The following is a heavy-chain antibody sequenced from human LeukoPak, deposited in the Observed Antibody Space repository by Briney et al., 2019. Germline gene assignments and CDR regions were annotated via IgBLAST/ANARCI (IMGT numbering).Heavy chain of an antibody. Sequence: PGRSLRLSCAASGFTFDDYAMHWVRHAPGKGLEWVSGISWNSGSIGYADSVKGRFTISRDNAKNSLYLQMNSLRAEDTALYYCAKDGDGSGSGWFDPWGQGTLVTVSS. V-gene: IGHV3-9*01. CDR3: AKDGDGSGSGWFDP. CDR2: ISWNSGSI. J-gene: IGHJ5*02. D-gene: IGHD3-10*01. CDR1: GFTFDDYA.